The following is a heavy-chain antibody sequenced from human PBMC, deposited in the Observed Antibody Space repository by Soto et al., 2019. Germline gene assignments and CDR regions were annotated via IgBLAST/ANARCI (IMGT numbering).Heavy chain of an antibody. CDR1: GGSISSSSYF. CDR3: ARASMVYSVLERFEY. V-gene: IGHV4-39*01. Sequence: SETLSLTCAVSGGSISSSSYFWGWIRQPPGKGLEWIGSIYHGESTYYNPSLKSRITISVDTSKNQFSLRLSSVTAADTAVYYCARASMVYSVLERFEYWGQGTLVTVSS. CDR2: IYHGEST. J-gene: IGHJ4*02. D-gene: IGHD2-8*01.